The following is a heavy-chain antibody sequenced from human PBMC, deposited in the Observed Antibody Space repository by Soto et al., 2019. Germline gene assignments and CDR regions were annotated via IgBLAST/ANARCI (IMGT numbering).Heavy chain of an antibody. Sequence: ASETLSLTCTVSGGSISSGGYYWSWIRQHPVKGPEWIGYIYYSGSTYYNPSLKSRVTISVDTSKNQFSLKLSSVTAADTAVYYCARDPPAATYYYYYGMDVWGQGTTVTVSS. J-gene: IGHJ6*02. D-gene: IGHD2-2*01. CDR3: ARDPPAATYYYYYGMDV. CDR1: GGSISSGGYY. CDR2: IYYSGST. V-gene: IGHV4-31*03.